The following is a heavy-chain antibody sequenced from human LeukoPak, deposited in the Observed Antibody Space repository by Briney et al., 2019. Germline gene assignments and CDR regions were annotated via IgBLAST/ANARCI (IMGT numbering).Heavy chain of an antibody. CDR1: GGSISSYY. D-gene: IGHD5-12*01. Sequence: SETLSLTCTVSGGSISSYYWSWIGQPPGKGLEWIGYIYYSGSTNYNPSLKSRVTISVDTSKNQFSLKLSSVTAADTAMYYCARRGGQYSGYDPNWFDPWGQGTLVTVSS. J-gene: IGHJ5*02. CDR3: ARRGGQYSGYDPNWFDP. V-gene: IGHV4-59*01. CDR2: IYYSGST.